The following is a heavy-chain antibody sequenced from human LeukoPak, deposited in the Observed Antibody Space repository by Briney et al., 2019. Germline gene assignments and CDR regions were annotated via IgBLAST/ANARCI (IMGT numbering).Heavy chain of an antibody. V-gene: IGHV3-64*01. D-gene: IGHD3-3*02. J-gene: IGHJ6*03. Sequence: GGSLRLSCAASGFSFSKFAMHWVRQAPGRGLESVSGISYNGAGTYYANSVKGRFTISRDNSKKTLYLQVGSLRVEDIGVYYCARGHFWSGYTYQDYFYYMDVWGKGTAVTVSS. CDR2: ISYNGAGT. CDR1: GFSFSKFA. CDR3: ARGHFWSGYTYQDYFYYMDV.